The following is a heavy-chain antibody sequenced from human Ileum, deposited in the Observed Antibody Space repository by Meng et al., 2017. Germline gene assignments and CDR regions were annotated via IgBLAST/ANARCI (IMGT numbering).Heavy chain of an antibody. CDR2: TSNYNSNR. J-gene: IGHJ4*02. Sequence: QVHLVQSGPEVRKPGASSLVSCQAAGYSFTNYGINWVRQAPGKGLEWMGWTSNYNSNRSYAQSLQGRVTMPTDTSTTTAYMELRSLTFDDTAVYYCARGRHCSSTTCYLSDSWGQGTLVTVSS. CDR1: GYSFTNYG. CDR3: ARGRHCSSTTCYLSDS. D-gene: IGHD2-2*01. V-gene: IGHV1-18*01.